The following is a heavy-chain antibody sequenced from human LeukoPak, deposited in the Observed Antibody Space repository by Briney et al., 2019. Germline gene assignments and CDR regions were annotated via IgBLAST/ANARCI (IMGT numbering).Heavy chain of an antibody. Sequence: GGSLRLSCAASGFTVSSNYMSWVRQAPGKGLEWVSVIYSGGSTYYADSVKGRFTISRDNSKNTLYLQMNSLRAEDTAVKYCARDLPSDDFVWGSYRHDAFDIWGQGTMVTVSS. V-gene: IGHV3-53*01. D-gene: IGHD3-16*02. CDR2: IYSGGST. CDR1: GFTVSSNY. J-gene: IGHJ3*02. CDR3: ARDLPSDDFVWGSYRHDAFDI.